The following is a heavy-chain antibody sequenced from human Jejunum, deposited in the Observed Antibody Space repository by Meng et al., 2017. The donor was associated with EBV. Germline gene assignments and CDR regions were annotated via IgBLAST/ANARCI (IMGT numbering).Heavy chain of an antibody. CDR2: IFYTGNT. Sequence: QVHLSGPAPGPVKPSQTLSLTCAVSGDTLFNGGHYWTWIRQPPGKGLEWIGYIFYTGNTYYNPSLKSRVTISLDISKNQFSLNLTSVTAADTAVYYCARDTNGDYGWVDPWGQGTLVTVSS. J-gene: IGHJ5*02. CDR1: GDTLFNGGHY. D-gene: IGHD4-17*01. V-gene: IGHV4-30-4*01. CDR3: ARDTNGDYGWVDP.